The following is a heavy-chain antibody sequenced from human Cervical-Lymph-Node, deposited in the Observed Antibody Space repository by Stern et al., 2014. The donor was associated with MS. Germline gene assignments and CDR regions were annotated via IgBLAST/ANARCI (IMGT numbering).Heavy chain of an antibody. CDR3: ARDSSPVFDP. V-gene: IGHV3-33*01. D-gene: IGHD6-13*01. CDR1: GFTFSSYG. Sequence: VQLVESGGGVVQPGRSLRLSCAASGFTFSSYGIHWVRQAPGKGLEWVAVIWYDGSNKYYADSVKGRFTISRDNSKNTLYLQMNSLRAEDTAVYYCARDSSPVFDPWGQGTLVTVSS. J-gene: IGHJ5*02. CDR2: IWYDGSNK.